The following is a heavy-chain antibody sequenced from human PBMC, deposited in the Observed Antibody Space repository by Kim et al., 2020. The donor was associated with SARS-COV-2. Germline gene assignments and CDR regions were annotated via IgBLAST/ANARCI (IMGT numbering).Heavy chain of an antibody. Sequence: SETLSLTCTVSGGSISSSSYYWGWIRQPPGKGLEWIGSIYYSGSTYYNPSLKSRVTISVDTSKNQFSLKLSSVTAADTAVYYCASRGPAALGYGMDVWGQGTTVTVSS. CDR3: ASRGPAALGYGMDV. CDR2: IYYSGST. CDR1: GGSISSSSYY. J-gene: IGHJ6*02. D-gene: IGHD3-10*01. V-gene: IGHV4-39*01.